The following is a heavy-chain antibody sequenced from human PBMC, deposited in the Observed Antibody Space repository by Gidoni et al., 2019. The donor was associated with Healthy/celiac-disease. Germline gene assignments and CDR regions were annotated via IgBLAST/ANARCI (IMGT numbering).Heavy chain of an antibody. Sequence: QVQLQQWGAGLLKPSETLSRTCAVYGGSFSGTYWSWIRQPPGKGLEWIGEINHSVSTNYNPPLKSRVTISVDTSKNQFSLKLSSVTAADTAVYYCARGGGPPWRGYDFWSGYYTRGAFDIWGQGTMVTVSS. D-gene: IGHD3-3*01. CDR1: GGSFSGTY. CDR2: INHSVST. V-gene: IGHV4-34*01. CDR3: ARGGGPPWRGYDFWSGYYTRGAFDI. J-gene: IGHJ3*02.